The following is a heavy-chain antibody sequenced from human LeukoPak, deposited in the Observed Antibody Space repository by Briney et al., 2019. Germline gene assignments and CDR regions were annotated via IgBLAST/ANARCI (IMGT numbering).Heavy chain of an antibody. CDR3: AKGGYSDYVWGSNRYFDY. V-gene: IGHV3-23*01. CDR2: ISGSGGDI. Sequence: GGSLRLFCAASGFTFSSYAMNWVRQAPGKGLEWVSAISGSGGDIYYTESVKGRFSISRDNSKNTVYLQMNSLRAEDTAVYYCAKGGYSDYVWGSNRYFDYWGQGTLVTVSS. CDR1: GFTFSSYA. J-gene: IGHJ4*02. D-gene: IGHD3-16*02.